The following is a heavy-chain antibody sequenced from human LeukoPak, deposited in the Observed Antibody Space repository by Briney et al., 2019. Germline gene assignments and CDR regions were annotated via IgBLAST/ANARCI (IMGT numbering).Heavy chain of an antibody. CDR1: GFTFSSYA. D-gene: IGHD2/OR15-2a*01. V-gene: IGHV4-4*02. CDR2: IHHSASP. J-gene: IGHJ4*02. CDR3: ARHIGILGKWVFDY. Sequence: GSLRLSCAASGFTFSSYAMHWVRQAPGKGLEWIGEIHHSASPNYNTSLKSRVTLSLDKSQNQFSLKVTSVTAADTAVYYCARHIGILGKWVFDYWGQGTLVTVSS.